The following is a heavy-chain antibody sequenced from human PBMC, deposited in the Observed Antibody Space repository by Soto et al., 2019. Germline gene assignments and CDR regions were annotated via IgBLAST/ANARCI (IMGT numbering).Heavy chain of an antibody. Sequence: QVQLVESGGGVVQPGGSLRLSCAASGFTFSTYGMHWVRQAPGKGLEWVALIWYDGSNKHYGDSVKGRFTISRDNAKNTLYLQMYSLRVEDTAVYYCARDLYSSSSFIYWGQGSLITVSS. CDR3: ARDLYSSSSFIY. D-gene: IGHD6-6*01. CDR2: IWYDGSNK. J-gene: IGHJ4*02. V-gene: IGHV3-33*01. CDR1: GFTFSTYG.